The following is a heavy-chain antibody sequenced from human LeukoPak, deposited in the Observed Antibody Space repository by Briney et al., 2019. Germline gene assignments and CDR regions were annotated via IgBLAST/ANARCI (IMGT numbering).Heavy chain of an antibody. D-gene: IGHD4-17*01. V-gene: IGHV4-34*01. CDR3: ARGLYGDYFLFDF. CDR2: INHSGST. Sequence: SSETLSLTCAVYGGSFSGYYWSWIRQPPGKGLEWIGEINHSGSTNYNPSLKSRVTISADTSKNQLSLKLSSVTAADTAVYYCARGLYGDYFLFDFWGQGTLVTVSS. CDR1: GGSFSGYY. J-gene: IGHJ4*02.